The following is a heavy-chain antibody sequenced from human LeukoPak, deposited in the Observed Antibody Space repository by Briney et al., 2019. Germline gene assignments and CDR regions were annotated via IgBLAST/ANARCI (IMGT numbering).Heavy chain of an antibody. J-gene: IGHJ4*02. D-gene: IGHD6-19*01. CDR3: AKDQYIGGWYKGGFDY. CDR2: IRYDGSNK. CDR1: GFTFSSYG. Sequence: GGSLRLSCAASGFTFSSYGMHWVRQAPGKGLEWVAFIRYDGSNKYYADSVKGRFTISRDNSKNTLYLQMNSLRAEDTAVYYCAKDQYIGGWYKGGFDYWGQGTLVTVSS. V-gene: IGHV3-30*02.